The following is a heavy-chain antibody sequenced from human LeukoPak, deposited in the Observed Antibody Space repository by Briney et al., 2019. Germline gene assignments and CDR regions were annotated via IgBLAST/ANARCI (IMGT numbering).Heavy chain of an antibody. J-gene: IGHJ4*02. CDR1: GYSISSGYY. Sequence: KPSETLSLTCTVSGYSISSGYYWGWIRQPPGKGLEWIGNIYHSGSTYYNPSLKSRVTISVDTSKNQFSLKLSSVTAADTAVYYCARSSGIKDFDYWGQGTLVTVSS. V-gene: IGHV4-38-2*02. D-gene: IGHD2-15*01. CDR2: IYHSGST. CDR3: ARSSGIKDFDY.